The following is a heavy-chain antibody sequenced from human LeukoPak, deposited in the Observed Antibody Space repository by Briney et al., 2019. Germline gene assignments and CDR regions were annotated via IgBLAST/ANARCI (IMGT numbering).Heavy chain of an antibody. Sequence: GGSLRLSCAASGFTFRSYSMNWVRQAPGKGLEWVSYISSTNHYTYYADSVKGRFTISRDNAKNTLYLQMNSLRAEDTDVYYCARQLLYIYYYYMDVWGKGPTVTVSS. CDR1: GFTFRSYS. CDR3: ARQLLYIYYYYMDV. V-gene: IGHV3-21*04. J-gene: IGHJ6*03. CDR2: ISSTNHYT. D-gene: IGHD2-2*02.